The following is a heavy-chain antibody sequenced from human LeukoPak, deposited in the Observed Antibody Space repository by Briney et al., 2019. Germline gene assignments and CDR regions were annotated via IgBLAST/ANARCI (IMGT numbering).Heavy chain of an antibody. CDR1: GFTSSSYA. V-gene: IGHV3-23*01. J-gene: IGHJ4*02. D-gene: IGHD6-13*01. Sequence: GGSLRLSCAASGFTSSSYAMSWVRQAPGKGLEWVSSISGSGGSTYYADSVKGRFTISRDNSKNTLYLQMNSLRAEDTALYHCEKFPAAGTNSGGFDYWGQGTLVPVSS. CDR2: ISGSGGST. CDR3: EKFPAAGTNSGGFDY.